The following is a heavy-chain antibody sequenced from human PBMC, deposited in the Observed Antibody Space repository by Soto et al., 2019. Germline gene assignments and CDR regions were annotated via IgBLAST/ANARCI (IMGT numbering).Heavy chain of an antibody. D-gene: IGHD2-15*01. CDR3: SRCYCSGGSYYRVIFDY. J-gene: IGHJ4*02. CDR2: IYYSGST. CDR1: GGSISSYY. Sequence: SETLSLNCTVSGGSISSYYWSWIRQPPGKGLEWIGYIYYSGSTNYNPSLKSRVTISVDTSKNQFSLKLSSVTAADTAVYYCSRCYCSGGSYYRVIFDYWGQRTLVTVSS. V-gene: IGHV4-59*01.